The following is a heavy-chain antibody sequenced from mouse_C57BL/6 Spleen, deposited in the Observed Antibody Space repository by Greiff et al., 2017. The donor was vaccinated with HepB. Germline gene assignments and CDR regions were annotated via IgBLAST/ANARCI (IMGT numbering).Heavy chain of an antibody. V-gene: IGHV1-42*01. Sequence: VQLQQSGPELVKPGASVKISCKASGYSFTGYYMNWVKQSPEKSLEWIGEINPSTGGTTYNQKFKAKATLTVDKSSSTAYMQLKSLTSEDSAVYYCARDLDLDYWGQGTTLTVSS. CDR3: ARDLDLDY. CDR1: GYSFTGYY. CDR2: INPSTGGT. J-gene: IGHJ2*01.